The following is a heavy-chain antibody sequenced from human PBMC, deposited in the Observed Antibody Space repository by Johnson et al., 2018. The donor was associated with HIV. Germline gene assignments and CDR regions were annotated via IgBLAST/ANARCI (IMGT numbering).Heavy chain of an antibody. CDR3: AKDQGDSGSYLVCAFDI. D-gene: IGHD1-26*01. J-gene: IGHJ3*02. CDR2: ISYDGSNK. CDR1: GFTFSSYA. Sequence: QVQLVESGGGVVQPGRSLRLSCAASGFTFSSYAMHWVRQAPGKGLEWVAVISYDGSNKYYADSVKGRFTISRDNSKNTLYLQMNSLRAEDTAVYYCAKDQGDSGSYLVCAFDIWGQGTMVTVSS. V-gene: IGHV3-30*04.